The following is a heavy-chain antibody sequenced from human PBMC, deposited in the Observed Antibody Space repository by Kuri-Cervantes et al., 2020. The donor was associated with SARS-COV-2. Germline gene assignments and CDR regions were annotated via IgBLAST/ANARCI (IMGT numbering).Heavy chain of an antibody. J-gene: IGHJ4*02. Sequence: SETLSLTCAVSGYSISSGYYWGWIRQPPGKGLEWIGSIYHSGSTYYNPSLKGRVTISVDTSKNQFSLKLSSVAAADMAVYYCAREWAYIAAAALETDYWGQGTLVTVSS. CDR2: IYHSGST. V-gene: IGHV4-38-2*02. CDR3: AREWAYIAAAALETDY. D-gene: IGHD6-13*01. CDR1: GYSISSGYY.